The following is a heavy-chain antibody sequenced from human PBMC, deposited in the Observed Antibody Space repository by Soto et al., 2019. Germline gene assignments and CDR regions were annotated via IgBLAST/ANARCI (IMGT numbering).Heavy chain of an antibody. D-gene: IGHD2-2*02. CDR2: ISYDGSNK. V-gene: IGHV3-30-3*01. J-gene: IGHJ6*02. Sequence: QVQLVESGGGVVQPGRSLRLSCAASGFTFSSYAMHWVRQAPGKGLEWVAVISYDGSNKYYADSVKGRFTISRDNSKNTLYLQMNSLRAEDTAVYYCARGCISTSCYIGMDVWGQGTTVTVSS. CDR1: GFTFSSYA. CDR3: ARGCISTSCYIGMDV.